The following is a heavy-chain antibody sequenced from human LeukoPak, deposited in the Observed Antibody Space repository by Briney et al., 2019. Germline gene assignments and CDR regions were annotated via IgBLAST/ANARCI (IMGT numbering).Heavy chain of an antibody. D-gene: IGHD6-19*01. CDR1: GYTFTSYY. J-gene: IGHJ4*02. V-gene: IGHV1-46*03. Sequence: ASVKVSCKASGYTFTSYYMHWVRQAPGRGLEWMGVINPSGGSTSYAQKFQGRVSMTRDTSTSTVYMELSSLRSEDTAVYYCARDHGYSSGWYTGGDFDYWGQGTLVTVSS. CDR2: INPSGGST. CDR3: ARDHGYSSGWYTGGDFDY.